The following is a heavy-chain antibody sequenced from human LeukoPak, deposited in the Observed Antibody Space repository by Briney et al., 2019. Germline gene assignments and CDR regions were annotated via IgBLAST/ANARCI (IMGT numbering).Heavy chain of an antibody. Sequence: GGSLRLSCAASGFSFSDYYMSWIRQAPGKGLEWVSYISRSGSTIYYADSVKGRFTISRDNAKNSLYLQMNSLRAEDTAVYYCARAGYSYGSGTPYYYYGMDVWGQGTTVTVSS. V-gene: IGHV3-11*01. CDR1: GFSFSDYY. J-gene: IGHJ6*02. CDR3: ARAGYSYGSGTPYYYYGMDV. D-gene: IGHD5-18*01. CDR2: ISRSGSTI.